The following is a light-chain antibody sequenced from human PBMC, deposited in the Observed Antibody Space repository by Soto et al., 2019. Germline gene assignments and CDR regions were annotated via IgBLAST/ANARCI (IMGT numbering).Light chain of an antibody. V-gene: IGKV3-20*01. CDR1: QSVASSY. J-gene: IGKJ2*01. Sequence: EIVLTQSPGTLSLSPGERATLSCRASQSVASSYLAWYQQKPGQAPRLLIYGAFNRATGIPDRFSGSGSGAEFTLTISRLEPEDFAVYWCQQQYTFGQGTKVEI. CDR3: QQQYT. CDR2: GAF.